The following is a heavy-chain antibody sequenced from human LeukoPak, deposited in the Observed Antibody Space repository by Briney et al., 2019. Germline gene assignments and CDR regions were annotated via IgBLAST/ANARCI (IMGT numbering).Heavy chain of an antibody. CDR2: IKRDGSEE. CDR1: KFTFSSSW. V-gene: IGHV3-7*02. J-gene: IGHJ4*02. CDR3: ARGQLN. D-gene: IGHD2-2*01. Sequence: GGSLILSCVASKFTFSSSWMSWVRQAPGKGLEWVANIKRDGSEEYYVDSVKGRFTISRDNAKNSLYLQMNSLRAEDTAVYYCARGQLNWGQGTLVTVSS.